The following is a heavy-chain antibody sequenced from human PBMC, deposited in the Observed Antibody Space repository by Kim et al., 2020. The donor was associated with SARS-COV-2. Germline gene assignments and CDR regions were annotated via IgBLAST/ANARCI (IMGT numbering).Heavy chain of an antibody. CDR2: ISGSGGST. CDR3: AKDKVSGSYYAPHWFDP. V-gene: IGHV3-23*01. CDR1: GFTFSSYA. Sequence: GGSLRLSCAASGFTFSSYAMSWVRQAPGKGLEWVSAISGSGGSTYYADSVKGRFTISRDNSKNTLYLQMNSLRAEDTAVYYCAKDKVSGSYYAPHWFDPWGQGTLVTVSS. D-gene: IGHD3-10*01. J-gene: IGHJ5*02.